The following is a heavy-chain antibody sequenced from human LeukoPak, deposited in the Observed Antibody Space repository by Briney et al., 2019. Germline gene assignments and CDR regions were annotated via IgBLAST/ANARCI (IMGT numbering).Heavy chain of an antibody. V-gene: IGHV1-8*01. CDR2: MNPNSGNT. CDR1: GYTFTSYD. Sequence: ASVKVSCKASGYTFTSYDINWVRQATGQGLEWMGWMNPNSGNTGYAQKFQGRVTMTRSTSISTAYMELSSLRSEDTAVYYCARATSSSWYKYYYYYYYMDVWGKGTTVTVSS. D-gene: IGHD6-13*01. CDR3: ARATSSSWYKYYYYYYYMDV. J-gene: IGHJ6*03.